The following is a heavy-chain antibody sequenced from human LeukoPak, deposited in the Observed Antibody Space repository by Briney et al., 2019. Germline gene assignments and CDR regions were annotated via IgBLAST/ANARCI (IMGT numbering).Heavy chain of an antibody. V-gene: IGHV4-34*01. CDR3: ARGRGGSGSYYGNWFDP. Sequence: SETLSLTCAVYGGSFSDYYWSWIRQPPGKGLEWIGEINHSGSTNYNPSLKRRVTITVDTSKNQFSLKPSCVTAAETAVYYCARGRGGSGSYYGNWFDPWGQGTLVTVSS. D-gene: IGHD3-10*01. CDR1: GGSFSDYY. J-gene: IGHJ5*02. CDR2: INHSGST.